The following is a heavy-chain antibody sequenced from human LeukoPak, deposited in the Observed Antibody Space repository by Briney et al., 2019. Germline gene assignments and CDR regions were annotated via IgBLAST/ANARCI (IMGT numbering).Heavy chain of an antibody. J-gene: IGHJ4*02. CDR2: INHSGST. CDR1: GGSFSGYY. V-gene: IGHV4-34*01. CDR3: ARKPYYPQSSKTLDY. D-gene: IGHD6-6*01. Sequence: KPSETLSLTCAVYGGSFSGYYWSWIRRPPGKGLEWIGEINHSGSTNYNPSLKSRVTISVDTSKNQFSLKLSSVTAADTAVYYCARKPYYPQSSKTLDYWGQGTLVTVSS.